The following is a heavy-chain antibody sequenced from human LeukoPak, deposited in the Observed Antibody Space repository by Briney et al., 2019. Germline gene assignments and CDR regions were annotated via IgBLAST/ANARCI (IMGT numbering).Heavy chain of an antibody. CDR3: ARGSYYDYSGFDH. D-gene: IGHD3-22*01. J-gene: IGHJ5*02. V-gene: IGHV1-18*01. Sequence: GASVKVSCKASGGTFSSYAISWVRQAPGQGLEWMGWISAYKGQTNYAQKLQGRVTMTTDTSTTTAYMELRSLRSDDTAVYYCARGSYYDYSGFDHWGQGTLVTVSS. CDR2: ISAYKGQT. CDR1: GGTFSSYA.